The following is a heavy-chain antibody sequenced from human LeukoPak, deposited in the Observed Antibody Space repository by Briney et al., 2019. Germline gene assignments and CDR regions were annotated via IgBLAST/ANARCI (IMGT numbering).Heavy chain of an antibody. V-gene: IGHV1-8*03. Sequence: GASVKVSCKASGYTFTSYDINWVRQATGQGLEWMGWMSPNNGNTGYAQKFQGRVTITRNTSISTAYMELSSLRSEDTAVYYCARTRLERRGYYYYYYMDVWGKGTTVTVSS. J-gene: IGHJ6*03. D-gene: IGHD1-1*01. CDR2: MSPNNGNT. CDR1: GYTFTSYD. CDR3: ARTRLERRGYYYYYYMDV.